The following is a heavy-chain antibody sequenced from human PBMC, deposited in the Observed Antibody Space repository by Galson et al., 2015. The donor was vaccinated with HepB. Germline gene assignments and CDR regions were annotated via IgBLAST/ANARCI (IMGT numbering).Heavy chain of an antibody. J-gene: IGHJ6*02. D-gene: IGHD2-2*01. CDR3: ASRDYCSSTSCYGHDHYGMDV. V-gene: IGHV1-69*13. CDR2: IIPIFGTA. Sequence: SVKVSCKASGGTFSSYAISWVRQAPGQGLEWMGGIIPIFGTANYAQKFQGRVTITADESTSTAYMELSSLRSEDTAVYYCASRDYCSSTSCYGHDHYGMDVWGQGTTVTVSS. CDR1: GGTFSSYA.